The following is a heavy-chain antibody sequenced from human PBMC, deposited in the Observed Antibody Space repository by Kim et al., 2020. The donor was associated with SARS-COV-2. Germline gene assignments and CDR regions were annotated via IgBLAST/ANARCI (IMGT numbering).Heavy chain of an antibody. J-gene: IGHJ4*02. D-gene: IGHD2-2*03. CDR2: IIISGDT. Sequence: GGSLRLSCAASGFTFSNYDMCWVRQAPGKELEWVSVIIISGDTYYAASVKGRFTISRDISKKPLNRQMNSLRAMDTAVKYCALWIRVRGTLDHWGQGTLVTVSS. V-gene: IGHV3-23*01. CDR1: GFTFSNYD. CDR3: ALWIRVRGTLDH.